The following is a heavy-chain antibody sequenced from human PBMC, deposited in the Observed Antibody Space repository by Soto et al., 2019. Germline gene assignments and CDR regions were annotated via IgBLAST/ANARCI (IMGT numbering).Heavy chain of an antibody. Sequence: SETLSLTCTVSGGSISSGGYYWYWIRQHPGKGLEWIGYIYYSGTTYYNPSLKSRVTISVDTSKNQFSLKLSSVTAADTAVYCCAASCVACGGFNYYGMDVWGQGTTVTVSS. V-gene: IGHV4-31*03. CDR3: AASCVACGGFNYYGMDV. J-gene: IGHJ6*02. CDR1: GGSISSGGYY. D-gene: IGHD2-21*01. CDR2: IYYSGTT.